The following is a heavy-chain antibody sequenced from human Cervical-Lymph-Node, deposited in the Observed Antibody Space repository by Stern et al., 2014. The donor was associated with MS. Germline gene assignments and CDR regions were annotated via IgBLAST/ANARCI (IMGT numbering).Heavy chain of an antibody. V-gene: IGHV3-48*02. D-gene: IGHD1-26*01. J-gene: IGHJ6*02. CDR3: ARVPTVSPFYYGMDV. Sequence: EVQLVESGGGLVQPGGSLRLSCAASGFTFSRYSMNWVRQAPGKGLGWVSYISSSSSTIYYADSVKGRFTISRDNAKNSLYLQMNSLRDEDTAVYYCARVPTVSPFYYGMDVWGQGTTVTVSS. CDR2: ISSSSSTI. CDR1: GFTFSRYS.